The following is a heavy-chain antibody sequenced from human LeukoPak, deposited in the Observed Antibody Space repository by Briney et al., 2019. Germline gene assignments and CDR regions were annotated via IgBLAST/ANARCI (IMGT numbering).Heavy chain of an antibody. CDR3: ARGLAASGHNWFDP. Sequence: PSETLSLTCTVSGGSITSHYWSWIRQPAGKALEWIGRVYNSGTTIYNPSLESRVTISIDTSKNQFSLKLNSVTAADTAVYYCARGLAASGHNWFDPWGQGTLVTVSS. CDR1: GGSITSHY. V-gene: IGHV4-4*07. CDR2: VYNSGTT. J-gene: IGHJ5*02. D-gene: IGHD6-13*01.